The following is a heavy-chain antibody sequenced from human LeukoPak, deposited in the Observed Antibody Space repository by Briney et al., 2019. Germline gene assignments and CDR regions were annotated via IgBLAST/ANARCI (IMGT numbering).Heavy chain of an antibody. CDR2: IWYDGSNK. Sequence: GRSLRLSCAASGFTFSSYGMHWVRQAPGKGLEWVAVIWYDGSNKYYADSVKGRFTISRDNSKNTLYLQMNSLRAEDTAVYYCAKDTVTTGFDYWGQGTLVTVSS. V-gene: IGHV3-33*06. CDR3: AKDTVTTGFDY. J-gene: IGHJ4*02. CDR1: GFTFSSYG. D-gene: IGHD4-11*01.